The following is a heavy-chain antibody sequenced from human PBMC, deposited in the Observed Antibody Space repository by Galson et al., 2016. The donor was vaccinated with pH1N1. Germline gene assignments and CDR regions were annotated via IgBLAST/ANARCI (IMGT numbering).Heavy chain of an antibody. CDR2: VGRSGHNT. Sequence: SLRLPCAASGFTFSNDAMSWVRQAPGKRLEWVSTVGRSGHNTHYTDSVRGRFTISRDNSRNTLYLQMSSLRAEDTAVYFRTKDTDEMVGSSSNWGQGALVTVSS. D-gene: IGHD1-26*01. J-gene: IGHJ4*02. V-gene: IGHV3-23*01. CDR3: TKDTDEMVGSSSN. CDR1: GFTFSNDA.